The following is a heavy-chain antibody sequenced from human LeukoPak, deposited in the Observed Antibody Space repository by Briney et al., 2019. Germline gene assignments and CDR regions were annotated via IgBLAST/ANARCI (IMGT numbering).Heavy chain of an antibody. CDR2: IIPIFGTA. D-gene: IGHD3-22*01. V-gene: IGHV1-69*13. J-gene: IGHJ3*02. Sequence: GASVKISCKASGGTFSSYAISWVRQAPGQGLEWMGGIIPIFGTANYAQKFQGRVTITADESTSTAYMELSSLRSEDTAVYYCARENYYDSSGYSDAFDIWGQGTMVTVSS. CDR1: GGTFSSYA. CDR3: ARENYYDSSGYSDAFDI.